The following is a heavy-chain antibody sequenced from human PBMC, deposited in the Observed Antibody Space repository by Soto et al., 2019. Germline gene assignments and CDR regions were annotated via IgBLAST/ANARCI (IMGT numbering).Heavy chain of an antibody. CDR3: ARGILWFGDYYYYGMDV. CDR1: GGSISSGNYY. J-gene: IGHJ6*02. D-gene: IGHD3-10*01. CDR2: ISYSGST. Sequence: SETLSLTCTVSGGSISSGNYYWSWIRQPPGKGLEWIGFISYSGSTYYSTSLKSRVTISVDTSKNQFSLKLSSVTAADTAVYYCARGILWFGDYYYYGMDVWGQGTTVTVSS. V-gene: IGHV4-30-4*01.